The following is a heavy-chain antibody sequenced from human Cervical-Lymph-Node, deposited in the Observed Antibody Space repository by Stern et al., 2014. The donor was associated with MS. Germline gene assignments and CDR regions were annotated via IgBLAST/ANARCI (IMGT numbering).Heavy chain of an antibody. D-gene: IGHD3-16*01. CDR3: AREGEKASTTAFDS. J-gene: IGHJ4*02. Sequence: QVQLLQPGGGAVQPGKSLRLSCAASGFTFRNYAMHWVRQAPGKGLEWVAVISHDGNEKYYADSLRGRFTISRDNSRNTLYLQMNSLGADDTAVYYCAREGEKASTTAFDSWGQGTLVTVS. CDR1: GFTFRNYA. CDR2: ISHDGNEK. V-gene: IGHV3-30*01.